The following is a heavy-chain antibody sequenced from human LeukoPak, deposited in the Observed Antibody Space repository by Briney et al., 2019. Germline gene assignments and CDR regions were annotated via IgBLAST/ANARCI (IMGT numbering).Heavy chain of an antibody. D-gene: IGHD6-13*01. CDR3: ARDSSSWYDDAFDI. V-gene: IGHV3-48*01. Sequence: GGSLRLSCAASGFTLSPYSMNWVRQAPGKGLEWVSYISRSSSTIYYADSVKGRFTISRENSKNTLYLQMNSLRAEDTAVYYCARDSSSWYDDAFDIWGQGTMVTVSS. CDR1: GFTLSPYS. J-gene: IGHJ3*02. CDR2: ISRSSSTI.